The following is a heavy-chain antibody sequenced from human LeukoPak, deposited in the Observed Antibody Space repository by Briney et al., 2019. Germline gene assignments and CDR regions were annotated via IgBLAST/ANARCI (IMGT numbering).Heavy chain of an antibody. CDR1: GFTFYTYA. J-gene: IGHJ4*02. Sequence: GGSLRLSCAASGFTFYTYAMHWVRQALGKGLEYVSGIGPDGGTTYYAKSVKGRFTISRDNSKNMVYLQMGSLTADDMGVYYCARGAQLTDYWGQGTLVTVSS. CDR3: ARGAQLTDY. V-gene: IGHV3-64*01. D-gene: IGHD1-1*01. CDR2: IGPDGGTT.